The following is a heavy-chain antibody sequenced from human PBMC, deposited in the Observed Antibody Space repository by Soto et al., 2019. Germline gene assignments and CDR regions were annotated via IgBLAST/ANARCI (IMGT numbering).Heavy chain of an antibody. Sequence: GGSLRLSCAASGFTFSSYWMSWVRQAPGKGLEWVANIKQDGSEKYYVDSVKGRFTISRDNAKNSLYLQMNSLRAEDTAVYYCARDGGGYSYGGNYYYYMDVWGKGTTVTVSS. V-gene: IGHV3-7*01. CDR2: IKQDGSEK. CDR1: GFTFSSYW. D-gene: IGHD5-18*01. CDR3: ARDGGGYSYGGNYYYYMDV. J-gene: IGHJ6*03.